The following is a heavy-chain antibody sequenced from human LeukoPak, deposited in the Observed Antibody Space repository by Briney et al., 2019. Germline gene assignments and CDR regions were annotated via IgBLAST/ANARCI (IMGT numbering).Heavy chain of an antibody. Sequence: KPSETLSLTCAVSGGSISSGGYSWSWIRQPPGKGLEWIGYIYSSGSTNYNPSLKSRITISVDTSKNQFSLKLSSVTAADTAVYYCASFAYCGGHCWYYFDYWGQGSLVTVSS. CDR3: ASFAYCGGHCWYYFDY. D-gene: IGHD2-21*02. CDR2: IYSSGST. V-gene: IGHV4-61*08. CDR1: GGSISSGGYS. J-gene: IGHJ4*02.